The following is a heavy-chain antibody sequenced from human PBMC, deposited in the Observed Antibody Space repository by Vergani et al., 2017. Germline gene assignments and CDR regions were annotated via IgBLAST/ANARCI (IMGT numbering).Heavy chain of an antibody. V-gene: IGHV5-51*01. Sequence: EVELVQSGPEMRKPGESLKISCKGSEYSFGNNWIGWVRQMPGKGLEWMGIIYPADYDTRYSPSFQGQVTISADKSISTAFLQWDSLKASDTALYYCARHTTYTDSWGQGTLVTVSS. CDR1: EYSFGNNW. CDR2: IYPADYDT. CDR3: ARHTTYTDS. D-gene: IGHD1-1*01. J-gene: IGHJ4*02.